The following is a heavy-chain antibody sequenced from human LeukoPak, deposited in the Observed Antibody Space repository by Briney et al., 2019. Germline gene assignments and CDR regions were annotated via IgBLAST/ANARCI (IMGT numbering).Heavy chain of an antibody. J-gene: IGHJ4*02. Sequence: PSETLSLTCAVYGASFSGYYWSWIRQSPGKGLEWIGEIDRSVTTNYNPSLKSRVTMSVDTSKNQFSLKLSSVTAADTAVYYCARDQYSSSSLWYFDYWGQGTLVTVSS. CDR3: ARDQYSSSSLWYFDY. CDR1: GASFSGYY. D-gene: IGHD6-6*01. V-gene: IGHV4-34*10. CDR2: IDRSVTT.